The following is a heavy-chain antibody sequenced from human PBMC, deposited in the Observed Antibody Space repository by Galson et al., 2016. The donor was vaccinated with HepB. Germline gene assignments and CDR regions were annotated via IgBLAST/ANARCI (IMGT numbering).Heavy chain of an antibody. CDR2: ISGSGAST. D-gene: IGHD1-1*01. V-gene: IGHV3-23*01. J-gene: IGHJ1*01. CDR3: VKDLSFDVPGTEYFQH. Sequence: WVARISGSGASTYYADSVKGRFTISRDNPKNTLYLQMNSLRAEDTALYRCVKDLSFDVPGTEYFQHWGQGALVIVSS.